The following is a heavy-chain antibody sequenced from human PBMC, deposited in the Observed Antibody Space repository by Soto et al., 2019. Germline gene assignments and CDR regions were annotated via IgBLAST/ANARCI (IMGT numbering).Heavy chain of an antibody. J-gene: IGHJ5*01. D-gene: IGHD1-7*01. CDR1: GFTFSSYS. CDR3: AFLGTGTTISWFDS. Sequence: EVQLVESGGGLVKPGGSLRLSCAASGFTFSSYSMNWVRQAPGKGLEWVSSISSSSSYIYYADSVKGRFTISRDNAKNSLYLQMNSLRAEDTAVYYCAFLGTGTTISWFDSWGQGTLVTVSS. V-gene: IGHV3-21*01. CDR2: ISSSSSYI.